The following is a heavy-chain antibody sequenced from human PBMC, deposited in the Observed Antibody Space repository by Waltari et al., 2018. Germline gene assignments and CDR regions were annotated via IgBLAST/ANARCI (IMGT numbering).Heavy chain of an antibody. V-gene: IGHV4-38-2*01. CDR1: GYSISSGYY. CDR3: ARAGVGGYSFDY. Sequence: QVQLQESGPGLVKPSETLSLTCAVSGYSISSGYYWGCIRQPPGKGLEWIGSIYHSGSTYYNPSLKSRVTISVDTSKNQFSLKLSSVTAADTAVYYCARAGVGGYSFDYWGQGTLVTVSS. CDR2: IYHSGST. D-gene: IGHD5-18*01. J-gene: IGHJ4*02.